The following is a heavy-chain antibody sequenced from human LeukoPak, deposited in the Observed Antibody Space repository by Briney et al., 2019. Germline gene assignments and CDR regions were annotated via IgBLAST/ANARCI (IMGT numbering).Heavy chain of an antibody. CDR1: GFTFSSYS. CDR3: ARGPVDIVVVPAALDAFDI. D-gene: IGHD2-2*01. CDR2: ISSSSSTI. V-gene: IGHV3-48*01. J-gene: IGHJ3*02. Sequence: PGGSLRLSCAASGFTFSSYSMNWVRQAPGKGLEWVSYISSSSSTIYYADSVKGRFTISRDNAKNSLYLQMNSLRTEDTAVYYCARGPVDIVVVPAALDAFDIWGQGTMATVSS.